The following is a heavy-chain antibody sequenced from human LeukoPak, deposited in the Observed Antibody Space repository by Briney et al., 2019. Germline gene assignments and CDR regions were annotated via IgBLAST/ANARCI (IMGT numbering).Heavy chain of an antibody. CDR2: INPSGGST. D-gene: IGHD4-23*01. J-gene: IGHJ4*02. V-gene: IGHV1-46*01. CDR3: ARASDDYGGGNFDY. CDR1: GYTFTSYY. Sequence: ASVNVSCKASGYTFTSYYMHWVRPAPGRGLEWMGIINPSGGSTSYAQKLQGRVTMTRDTSTSTVYMELSRLRSEDTAVYYCARASDDYGGGNFDYWGQGTLVTVSS.